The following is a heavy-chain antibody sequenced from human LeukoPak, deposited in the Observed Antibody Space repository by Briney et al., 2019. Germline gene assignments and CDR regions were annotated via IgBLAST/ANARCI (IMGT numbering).Heavy chain of an antibody. CDR3: AREFIKDTSMGSDYYYYYGMDV. CDR2: IIHIFGAA. D-gene: IGHD5-18*01. V-gene: IGHV1-69*06. Sequence: GSSVKVSCKASGGTISSYAISWVRQAPGQGLEWMGGIIHIFGAANYAQKFQGRVTITADKSTSTAYMELSSLRSEDTAVYYCAREFIKDTSMGSDYYYYYGMDVWGKGTTVTVSS. CDR1: GGTISSYA. J-gene: IGHJ6*04.